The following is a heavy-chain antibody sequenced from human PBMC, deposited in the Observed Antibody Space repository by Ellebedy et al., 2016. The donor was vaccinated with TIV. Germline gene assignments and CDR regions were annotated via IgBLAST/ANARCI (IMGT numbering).Heavy chain of an antibody. CDR2: IQEDGSEK. Sequence: GGSLRPSXPASGTTSRGYWLSWVRQAPGKGLEWVANIQEDGSEKYNVDSAKGRFSISRDDAKNSLYLQLNSLRAEDTAVYYCAIVVGGSAWPSWGYWGQGTLVTVSS. D-gene: IGHD1-26*01. V-gene: IGHV3-7*01. CDR1: GTTSRGYW. J-gene: IGHJ4*02. CDR3: AIVVGGSAWPSWGY.